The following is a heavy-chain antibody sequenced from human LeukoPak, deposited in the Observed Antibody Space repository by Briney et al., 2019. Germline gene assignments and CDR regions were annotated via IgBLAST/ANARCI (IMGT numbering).Heavy chain of an antibody. CDR3: AKSSGWQVRDSYYFDY. Sequence: SETLSLTCAVYGGSFSGYYWSWIRQPPGKGLVWIGEINHSGSTNYSPSLKSRVTISVDTSKNQFSLKLSSVTAADTAVYYCAKSSGWQVRDSYYFDYWGQGTLVTVSS. J-gene: IGHJ4*02. CDR2: INHSGST. V-gene: IGHV4-34*01. D-gene: IGHD6-19*01. CDR1: GGSFSGYY.